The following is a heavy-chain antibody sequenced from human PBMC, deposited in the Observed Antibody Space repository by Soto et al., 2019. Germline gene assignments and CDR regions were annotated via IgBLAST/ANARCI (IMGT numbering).Heavy chain of an antibody. Sequence: LETLSLTCTVSGGSISNYDWSWIRQPPGERLEWVGYIYNSETTNYNPSLESRVTVSVDTSKNQFSLKLRSVTAADTAVYYCASALYCSGGSCSFDPWGQGSLVTISS. CDR2: IYNSETT. J-gene: IGHJ5*02. CDR1: GGSISNYD. D-gene: IGHD2-15*01. V-gene: IGHV4-59*08. CDR3: ASALYCSGGSCSFDP.